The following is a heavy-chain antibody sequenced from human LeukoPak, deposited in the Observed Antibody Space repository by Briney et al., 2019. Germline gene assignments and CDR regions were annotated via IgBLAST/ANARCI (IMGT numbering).Heavy chain of an antibody. J-gene: IGHJ4*02. D-gene: IGHD4-17*01. CDR3: ARDWWYGDYSMGNY. CDR2: ISAYNGNT. Sequence: ASVKVSCKASGYTFTTYGISWVRQAPGQGLEWMGWISAYNGNTNYAQKFQGRVTMTTDTSTSTAYMELRSLRSDDTAVYYCARDWWYGDYSMGNYWGQGTLVTVSS. V-gene: IGHV1-18*01. CDR1: GYTFTTYG.